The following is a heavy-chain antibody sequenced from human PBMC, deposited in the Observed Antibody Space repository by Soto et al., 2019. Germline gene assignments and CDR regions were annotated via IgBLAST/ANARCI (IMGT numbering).Heavy chain of an antibody. D-gene: IGHD2-21*01. V-gene: IGHV1-3*01. J-gene: IGHJ6*03. Sequence: QVQLVQSGAEVKKPGASVKVSCKASGYTFTSYAMHWVRQAPGQRLEWMGWINAGNGNTKYSQKFQDRVTITRDTSSSTAYMELSSLRSEDTAVYYCARESGVVIVSRAYYMDVWGKGTTVTVSS. CDR2: INAGNGNT. CDR3: ARESGVVIVSRAYYMDV. CDR1: GYTFTSYA.